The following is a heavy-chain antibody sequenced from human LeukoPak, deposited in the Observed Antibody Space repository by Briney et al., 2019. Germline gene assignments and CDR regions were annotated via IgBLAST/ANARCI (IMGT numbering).Heavy chain of an antibody. Sequence: SETLSLTCTVSGGSISSSSYYWGWIRQPPGKGLEWIGSIYYSGSTNYNPSLKSRVTISVDTSKNQFSLKLSSVTAADTAVYYCARYRYDSSGYPDGMDVWGQGTTVTVSS. J-gene: IGHJ6*02. D-gene: IGHD3-22*01. CDR2: IYYSGST. CDR1: GGSISSSSYY. CDR3: ARYRYDSSGYPDGMDV. V-gene: IGHV4-39*07.